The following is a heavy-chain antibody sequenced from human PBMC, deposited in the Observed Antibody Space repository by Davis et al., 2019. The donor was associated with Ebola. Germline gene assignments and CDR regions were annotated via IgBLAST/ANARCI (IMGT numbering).Heavy chain of an antibody. V-gene: IGHV3-74*01. Sequence: GESLKISCAASGFTFSSYWMHWVRQAPGKGLVWVSRINSDGSSTSYADSVKGRFTISRDNAKNTLYLQMNSLRAEDTAVYYCARGHSSPYYYYYYGMDVWGQGTTVTVSS. CDR3: ARGHSSPYYYYYYGMDV. CDR2: INSDGSST. J-gene: IGHJ6*02. D-gene: IGHD6-6*01. CDR1: GFTFSSYW.